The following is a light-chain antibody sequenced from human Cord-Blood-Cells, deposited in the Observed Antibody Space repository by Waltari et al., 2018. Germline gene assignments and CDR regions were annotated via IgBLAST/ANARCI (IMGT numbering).Light chain of an antibody. J-gene: IGLJ3*02. CDR1: SLISQY. CDR2: GKN. Sequence: SSELTPDPAVSVALGQTVRITCQGDSLISQYDRCYQQKPGQVPVLVIYGKNKRPTGIPDRFAGSSSGNTASLTITGAQAEDEADYYCNSRDSSGNHWVFGGGTKLTVL. V-gene: IGLV3-19*01. CDR3: NSRDSSGNHWV.